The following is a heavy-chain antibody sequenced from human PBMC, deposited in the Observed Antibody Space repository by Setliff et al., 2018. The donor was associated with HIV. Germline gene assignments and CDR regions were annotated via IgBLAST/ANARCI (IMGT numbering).Heavy chain of an antibody. CDR2: VNPSGGST. CDR3: ARPGIAAADYYFDY. CDR1: GYTFTNYN. Sequence: ASVKVSCKASGYTFTNYNIHWVRQAPGQGLEWVGMVNPSGGSTAYAQKFQGRVTIIRDTSTSTVCMDLSSLRSEDTAVYYCARPGIAAADYYFDYWGQGALVTVSS. D-gene: IGHD6-13*01. J-gene: IGHJ4*02. V-gene: IGHV1-46*01.